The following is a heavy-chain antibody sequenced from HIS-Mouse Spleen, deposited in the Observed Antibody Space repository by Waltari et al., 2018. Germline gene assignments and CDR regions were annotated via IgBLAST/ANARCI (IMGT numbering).Heavy chain of an antibody. J-gene: IGHJ4*02. V-gene: IGHV2-70*15. CDR1: GFSLSTSGMC. D-gene: IGHD6-19*01. Sequence: QVTLRESGPALVKPTQTLTLTCTFSGFSLSTSGMCVSWIRQPPGKALEWLARIDWDDDKYYSTSLKTRHTISKDTSKNQVVLTMTNMYPVDTATYYCARIAEGYSSGWYAFDYWGQGTLVTVSS. CDR2: IDWDDDK. CDR3: ARIAEGYSSGWYAFDY.